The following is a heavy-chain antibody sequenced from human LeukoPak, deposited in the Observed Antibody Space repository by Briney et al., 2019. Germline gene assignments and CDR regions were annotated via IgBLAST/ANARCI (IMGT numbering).Heavy chain of an antibody. CDR3: ASQAKMGARRYYYYYMDV. CDR1: GSSIASLNR. J-gene: IGHJ6*03. Sequence: SETLSLTCSVSGSSIASLNRWGWIRQPPGKGLEWIGSIYHSGSTYYNPSLKSRVTISVDTSKNQFSLKLSSVTAADTAVYYCASQAKMGARRYYYYYMDVWGKGTTVTVSS. D-gene: IGHD1-26*01. CDR2: IYHSGST. V-gene: IGHV4-38-2*01.